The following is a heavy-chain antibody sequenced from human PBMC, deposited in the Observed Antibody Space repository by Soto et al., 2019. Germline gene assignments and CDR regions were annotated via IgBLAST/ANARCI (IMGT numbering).Heavy chain of an antibody. J-gene: IGHJ6*02. CDR1: GFTFSNAW. CDR3: TTDLGNYDFWSGVYYYSMDV. Sequence: GGSLRLSCAASGFTFSNAWMSWVRQAPGKGLEWVGHIKSKTDGGTTDYAAPVEGRFTISRDDSKNTLYLQMNSLKTEDTAVYYCTTDLGNYDFWSGVYYYSMDVWGQGTTVTVSS. CDR2: IKSKTDGGTT. D-gene: IGHD3-3*01. V-gene: IGHV3-15*01.